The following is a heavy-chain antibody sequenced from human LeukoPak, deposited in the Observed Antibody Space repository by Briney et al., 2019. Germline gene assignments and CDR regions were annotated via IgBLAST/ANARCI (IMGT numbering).Heavy chain of an antibody. D-gene: IGHD2-2*01. Sequence: ASVKVSCKASAYTFTSYAMHWVRQAPGQRLEWMGWINAGNGNTKYSQKFQGRVTITRDTSASTAYMELSSLRSEDTAVYYCARDLEEYQLLFSFDYWGQGTLVTVSS. V-gene: IGHV1-3*01. J-gene: IGHJ4*02. CDR1: AYTFTSYA. CDR3: ARDLEEYQLLFSFDY. CDR2: INAGNGNT.